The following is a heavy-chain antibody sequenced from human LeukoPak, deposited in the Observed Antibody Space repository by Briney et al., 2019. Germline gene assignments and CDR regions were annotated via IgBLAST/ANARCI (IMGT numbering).Heavy chain of an antibody. CDR3: AKGRVVAGSNSLTYHWLDH. Sequence: GASVTVSFTASGYTFTVYYIHWGRQAPGQGGGRVGRINTKSGGAKYAQKFQDRVTMTRDTSISTAYMALSRLRSDDTAVYYCAKGRVVAGSNSLTYHWLDHWGQGTLVTVSS. J-gene: IGHJ5*02. CDR1: GYTFTVYY. V-gene: IGHV1-2*02. CDR2: INTKSGGA. D-gene: IGHD6-19*01.